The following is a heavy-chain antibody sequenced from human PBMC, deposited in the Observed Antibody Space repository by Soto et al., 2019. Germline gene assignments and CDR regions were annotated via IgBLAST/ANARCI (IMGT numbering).Heavy chain of an antibody. CDR2: IYYSGSN. D-gene: IGHD4-17*01. V-gene: IGHV4-31*03. CDR1: GGSISSGAHY. J-gene: IGHJ4*02. Sequence: QVQLQESGPGLVKPSQTLSLTCTVSGGSISSGAHYWSWIRQLPGKGLEWFGNIYYSGSNYYNPSLKSRVTISVDTSNNQCSLNLSSVTAADTAIYYCARDRYGVPRGDYFDSWGQGILVTVSS. CDR3: ARDRYGVPRGDYFDS.